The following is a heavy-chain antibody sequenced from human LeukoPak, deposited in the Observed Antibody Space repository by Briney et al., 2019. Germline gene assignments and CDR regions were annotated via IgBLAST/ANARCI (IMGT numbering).Heavy chain of an antibody. V-gene: IGHV3-66*01. CDR3: ARDPYYYDSSGYSI. Sequence: GGSLRLSCAASGFTVSSNYMSWVRQAPGKGLEWVSVIYSGGSTYYADSVKGRFTISRDNSKNTLYLQMNSLRAEDTAVYYCARDPYYYDSSGYSIWGQGTMVTVSS. CDR1: GFTVSSNY. D-gene: IGHD3-22*01. J-gene: IGHJ3*02. CDR2: IYSGGST.